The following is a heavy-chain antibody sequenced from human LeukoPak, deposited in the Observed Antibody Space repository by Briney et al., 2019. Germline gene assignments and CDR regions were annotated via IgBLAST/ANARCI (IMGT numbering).Heavy chain of an antibody. CDR3: ARYSSGWYGDFDY. D-gene: IGHD6-19*01. CDR1: GGSISSYY. CDR2: IYSTGST. Sequence: SETLSLTCTVSGGSISSYYWSWIRQPAGRGLEWIGRIYSTGSTNHNPSLKSRVTMSVDTSKNQFSLKLSSVTAADTAVYYCARYSSGWYGDFDYWGQGTLVTVSS. V-gene: IGHV4-4*07. J-gene: IGHJ4*02.